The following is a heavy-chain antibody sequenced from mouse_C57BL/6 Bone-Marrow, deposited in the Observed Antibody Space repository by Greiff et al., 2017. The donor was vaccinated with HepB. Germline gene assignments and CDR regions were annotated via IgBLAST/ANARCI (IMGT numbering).Heavy chain of an antibody. Sequence: VQLQESGAELVKPGASVKISCKASGYAFSSYWMNWVKQRPGKGLEWIGQIYPGDGDTNYNGKFKGKATLTADKSSSTAYMQLSSLTSEDSAVYFCARDGYYYYAMDYWGQGTSVTVSS. CDR3: ARDGYYYYAMDY. CDR1: GYAFSSYW. J-gene: IGHJ4*01. V-gene: IGHV1-80*01. D-gene: IGHD2-3*01. CDR2: IYPGDGDT.